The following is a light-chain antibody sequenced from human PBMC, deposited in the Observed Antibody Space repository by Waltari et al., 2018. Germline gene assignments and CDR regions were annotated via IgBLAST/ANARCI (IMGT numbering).Light chain of an antibody. CDR2: WAS. CDR3: QQYATTPRT. CDR1: QSVLYSPNNKNY. V-gene: IGKV4-1*01. Sequence: DIVMTQSPDSLAVSLGERATINCKSSQSVLYSPNNKNYLAWFQQKPGQPPKLPISWASTRESGVPDRFSGSGSVTDFTLTISSLQAEDVAIYYCQQYATTPRTFGQGTKLEIK. J-gene: IGKJ2*02.